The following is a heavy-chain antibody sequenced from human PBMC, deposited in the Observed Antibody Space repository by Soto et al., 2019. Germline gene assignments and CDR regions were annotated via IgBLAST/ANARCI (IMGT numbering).Heavy chain of an antibody. D-gene: IGHD5-12*01. V-gene: IGHV4-59*01. J-gene: IGHJ4*02. Sequence: PSETLSLTCTVSGGSISSYYWSWIRQPPGKGLEWIGYIYYSGSTNYNPSLKSRVTISVDTSKNQFSLKLSSVTAADTAVYYCARGRRDGYNRVNFDYWGQGTLVTVSS. CDR2: IYYSGST. CDR3: ARGRRDGYNRVNFDY. CDR1: GGSISSYY.